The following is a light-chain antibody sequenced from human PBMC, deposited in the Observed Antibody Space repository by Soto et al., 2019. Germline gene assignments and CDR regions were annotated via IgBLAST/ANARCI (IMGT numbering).Light chain of an antibody. CDR2: KAS. J-gene: IGKJ1*01. CDR1: QRISSW. CDR3: QQYNSYSPWT. V-gene: IGKV1-5*03. Sequence: DIQMTQFPSTLSASVGDRVTITCRASQRISSWLAWYQQKPGKAPKLLIYKASTLESGVPSRFSGSGSGTEFTLTISSLQPDDFATYYCQQYNSYSPWTFGQGTKVEIK.